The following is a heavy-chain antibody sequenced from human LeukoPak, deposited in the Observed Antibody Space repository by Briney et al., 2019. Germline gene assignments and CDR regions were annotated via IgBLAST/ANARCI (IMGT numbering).Heavy chain of an antibody. V-gene: IGHV1-24*01. CDR2: FDPEKEET. CDR1: GLSFIELS. Sequence: ASVKVSCKVSGLSFIELSFRWVRQAPGKGLEWMGGFDPEKEETVYAQNFQGRVTMTEDTSTGTVYLELSSLRFEDTAIYYCTTNLISLFGVGYWGHGTLVTVSS. D-gene: IGHD3-3*01. CDR3: TTNLISLFGVGY. J-gene: IGHJ4*01.